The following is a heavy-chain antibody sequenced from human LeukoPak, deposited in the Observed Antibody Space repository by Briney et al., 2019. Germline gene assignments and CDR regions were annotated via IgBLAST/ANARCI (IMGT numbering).Heavy chain of an antibody. CDR1: GGSISSYY. J-gene: IGHJ5*02. CDR2: IYYSGST. Sequence: PSETLSLTCTVSGGSISSYYWSWIRQPPGKGLEWIGYIYYSGSTNYNPSLKSRVTISVDTSKNQFSLKLSSVTAADTAVYYCARIRNFSGYLFDPWGQGTLVTVSS. CDR3: ARIRNFSGYLFDP. D-gene: IGHD3-9*01. V-gene: IGHV4-59*01.